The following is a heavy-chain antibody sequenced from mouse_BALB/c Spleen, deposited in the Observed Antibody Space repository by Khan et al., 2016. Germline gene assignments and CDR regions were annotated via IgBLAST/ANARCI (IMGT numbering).Heavy chain of an antibody. J-gene: IGHJ4*01. CDR1: GYTFTSYW. D-gene: IGHD2-1*01. CDR3: TRDYFGTNMDY. V-gene: IGHV1-69*02. Sequence: QVQLQQPGAELVRPGASVKLSCKASGYTFTSYWINWVKQRPGQGLEWIGNIYPSDTYTNYNQKFKDKATLTVDKSSSTAYMQLSSPTSEDSAVXYFTRDYFGTNMDYWGQGTSVTVSS. CDR2: IYPSDTYT.